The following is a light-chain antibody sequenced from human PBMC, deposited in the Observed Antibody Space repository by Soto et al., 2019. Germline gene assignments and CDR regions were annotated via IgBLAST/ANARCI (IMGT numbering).Light chain of an antibody. J-gene: IGLJ1*01. V-gene: IGLV2-11*01. CDR2: AVS. Sequence: QSALTQPRSVSGSPGQSVTISCTGTNSDVGGYNFVSWYQQLPGKAPKLMISAVSQRPSGVPDRFSGSKSGNTASLTVSGLQAEDEADYYCSSYAGSSNVFGTGTKVTVL. CDR1: NSDVGGYNF. CDR3: SSYAGSSNV.